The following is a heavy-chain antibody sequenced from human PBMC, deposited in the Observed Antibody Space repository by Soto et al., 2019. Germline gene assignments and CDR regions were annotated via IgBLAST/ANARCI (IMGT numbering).Heavy chain of an antibody. CDR2: IYYSGST. Sequence: PSETLSLTCTVSGGSISSGGYYWSCIRQHPGKGLEWIGYIYYSGSTYYNPSLKSRVTISVDTSKNQFSVKLSSVTAADTAVYYCARVHYYGSGPPLSPHHHYYYYGMDVWGQGTTVTVSS. V-gene: IGHV4-31*03. D-gene: IGHD3-10*01. J-gene: IGHJ6*02. CDR3: ARVHYYGSGPPLSPHHHYYYYGMDV. CDR1: GGSISSGGYY.